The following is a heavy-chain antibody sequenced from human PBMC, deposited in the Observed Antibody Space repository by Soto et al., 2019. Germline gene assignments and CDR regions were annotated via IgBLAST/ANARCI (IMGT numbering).Heavy chain of an antibody. D-gene: IGHD3-10*01. Sequence: QVQLVQSGAVVKKPGSSVEVSCKASGGTFNCSGISWVRPAPGKGLEWRGGTVPVFDTSKYAPRFQGRVTITADKSTSTAYMELSSVRSDDTAIYFCARGVSNSGAYYTGPSAYDLWGQGTLVIVSS. J-gene: IGHJ3*01. CDR3: ARGVSNSGAYYTGPSAYDL. CDR1: GGTFNCSG. V-gene: IGHV1-69*06. CDR2: TVPVFDTS.